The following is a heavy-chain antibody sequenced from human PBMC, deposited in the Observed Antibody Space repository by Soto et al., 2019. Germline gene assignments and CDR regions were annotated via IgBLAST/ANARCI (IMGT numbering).Heavy chain of an antibody. CDR1: GFTFSTYA. CDR3: AMESCGSNVNGYCCYGMDV. J-gene: IGHJ6*02. CDR2: ISGSGGST. D-gene: IGHD2-2*03. Sequence: EVQLLESGGGLVQPGGSLRLSCAASGFTFSTYAMNWVRQAPGKGLEWVSAISGSGGSTYYADSVKGRFTISRDNSKKALYLQMYSLRTDGTGVYDCAMESCGSNVNGYCCYGMDVWGQGTTVTVSS. V-gene: IGHV3-23*01.